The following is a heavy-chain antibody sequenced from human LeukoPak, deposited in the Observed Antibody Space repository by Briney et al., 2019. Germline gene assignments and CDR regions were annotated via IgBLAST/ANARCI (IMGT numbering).Heavy chain of an antibody. CDR2: IKSKTDGGTT. Sequence: GGSLRLSCAASGFTFSNAWMNWVRQAPGKGLEWVGRIKSKTDGGTTDYAAPVKDRFTISRDDLKGTLYLQMNSLKTEDTAVYYCTTEIHYYGSGSYYPRDYWGQGTLVTVSS. CDR3: TTEIHYYGSGSYYPRDY. CDR1: GFTFSNAW. V-gene: IGHV3-15*07. D-gene: IGHD3-10*01. J-gene: IGHJ4*02.